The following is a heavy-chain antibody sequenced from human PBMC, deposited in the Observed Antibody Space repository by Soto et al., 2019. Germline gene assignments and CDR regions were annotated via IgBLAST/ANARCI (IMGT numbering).Heavy chain of an antibody. CDR1: GFNFKKYW. Sequence: GGYLRLSCAASGFNFKKYWMHWVRQAPGKGLEWVSRISDAGSTRTYADSVKGRFTISRDNARNTLFLQMNSLSADDTAVYYCARLSGDHSAFFSYGMDAWGQGTTVTVSS. CDR2: ISDAGSTR. V-gene: IGHV3-74*01. J-gene: IGHJ6*02. CDR3: ARLSGDHSAFFSYGMDA. D-gene: IGHD2-21*01.